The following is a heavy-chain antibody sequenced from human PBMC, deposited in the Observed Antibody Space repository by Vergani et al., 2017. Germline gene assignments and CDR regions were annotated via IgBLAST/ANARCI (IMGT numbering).Heavy chain of an antibody. V-gene: IGHV3-23*01. J-gene: IGHJ1*01. Sequence: EVQLLESGGGLVQPGGSLRLSCAASGFTFSSYAMSWVRQAPGMGLECVSTISNSGGSTYYADSVKGRFTISRDNSRNTLFLQMNSLRAEDTAVYYCAKGYDTIRPEYFQHWGQGTLVAVSS. CDR1: GFTFSSYA. CDR2: ISNSGGST. CDR3: AKGYDTIRPEYFQH. D-gene: IGHD3-22*01.